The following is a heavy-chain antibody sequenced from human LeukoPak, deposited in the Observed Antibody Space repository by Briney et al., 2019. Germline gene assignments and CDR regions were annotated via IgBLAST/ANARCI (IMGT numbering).Heavy chain of an antibody. CDR2: INPNSGGT. V-gene: IGHV1-2*02. CDR3: ARAGGIAAAGHFDY. D-gene: IGHD6-13*01. Sequence: ASVKVSCKASGYTFTSYGISWVRQAPGQGLEWMGWINPNSGGTNYAQKFQGRVTMTRDTSISTAYMELSRLRSDDTAVYYCARAGGIAAAGHFDYWGQGTLVTVSS. CDR1: GYTFTSYG. J-gene: IGHJ4*02.